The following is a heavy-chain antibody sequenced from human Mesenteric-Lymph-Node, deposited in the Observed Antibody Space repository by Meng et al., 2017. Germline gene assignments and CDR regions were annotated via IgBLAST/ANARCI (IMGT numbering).Heavy chain of an antibody. V-gene: IGHV4-34*01. CDR1: GGSFSGYY. J-gene: IGHJ1*01. D-gene: IGHD2-15*01. CDR2: INHSGST. Sequence: SETLSLTCAVYGGSFSGYYWSWIRQPPGKGLEWIGEINHSGSTNYNPSLKSRVTISVDTSKNQFSLKLSSVTAADTAVYYCASQDNHCPLGYCSVPFQHWGQGTLVTVSS. CDR3: ASQDNHCPLGYCSVPFQH.